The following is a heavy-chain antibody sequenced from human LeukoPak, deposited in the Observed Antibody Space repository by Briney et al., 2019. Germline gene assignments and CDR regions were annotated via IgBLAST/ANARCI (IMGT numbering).Heavy chain of an antibody. CDR2: IKSKTDGGTT. J-gene: IGHJ4*02. CDR3: TTDQSTVTTYFDY. V-gene: IGHV3-15*07. D-gene: IGHD4-17*01. CDR1: GFTFSNYG. Sequence: GGSLRLSCAVSGFTFSNYGMNWVRQAPGKGLEWVGRIKSKTDGGTTDYAAPVKGRFTISRDDSKNTLYLQMNSLKTEDTAVYYCTTDQSTVTTYFDYWGQGTLVTVSS.